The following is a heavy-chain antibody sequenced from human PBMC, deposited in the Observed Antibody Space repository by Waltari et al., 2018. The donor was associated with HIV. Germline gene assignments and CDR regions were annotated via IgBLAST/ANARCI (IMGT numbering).Heavy chain of an antibody. V-gene: IGHV7-4-1*02. Sequence: QVQLVQSGSELKKPGASAKVSCKASGYTLSTYGVNWVRQAPGQGLEWMGWINTKNGNPTYGQGFTGRFVFSLDTSVSTTYLQINSLKAEDTAVYYCARTGIAGAGVYFQYWGQGTLVTVSS. CDR3: ARTGIAGAGVYFQY. CDR1: GYTLSTYG. J-gene: IGHJ1*01. D-gene: IGHD6-13*01. CDR2: INTKNGNP.